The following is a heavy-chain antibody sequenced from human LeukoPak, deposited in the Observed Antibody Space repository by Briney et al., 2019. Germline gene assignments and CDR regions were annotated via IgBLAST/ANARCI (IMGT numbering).Heavy chain of an antibody. CDR3: ARDLLGYCSSTSCYGHWFDP. D-gene: IGHD2-2*01. V-gene: IGHV4-59*01. CDR2: IYYSGST. Sequence: SETLSLTCTVSGGSISSYYWSWIRQPPGKGLEWIGYIYYSGSTNYNPSLKSRVTISVDTSKNQFSLKLSSVTAADTAVYYCARDLLGYCSSTSCYGHWFDPWGQGTLVTVSS. CDR1: GGSISSYY. J-gene: IGHJ5*02.